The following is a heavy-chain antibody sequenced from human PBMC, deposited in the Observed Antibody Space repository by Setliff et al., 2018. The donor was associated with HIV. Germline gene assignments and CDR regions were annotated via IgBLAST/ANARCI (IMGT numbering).Heavy chain of an antibody. CDR3: ARDRFTLTSSIFGF. J-gene: IGHJ4*01. Sequence: ASVKVSCKTSGYTFSNYPIHWLRQAPGQRPEWMGWVNTGKGDTKYSQRFQDRLTITTDSSASSIYMELSSLSSDDTAIYYCARDRFTLTSSIFGFWGHGTLVTVSS. CDR2: VNTGKGDT. D-gene: IGHD3-3*01. V-gene: IGHV1-3*04. CDR1: GYTFSNYP.